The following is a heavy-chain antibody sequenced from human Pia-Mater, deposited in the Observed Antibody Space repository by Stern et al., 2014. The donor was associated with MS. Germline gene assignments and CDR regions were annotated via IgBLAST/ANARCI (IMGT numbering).Heavy chain of an antibody. Sequence: EVQLVESGGGLVQPGGSLRLSCAASGFTFSSYSMNWVRKAPGKGLEWVSYISSSSSTIYYADSVKGRFTISRDNAKNSLYLQMNSLRDEDTAVYYCARDRRYYDSSGYPNWFDPWGQGTLVTVSS. CDR3: ARDRRYYDSSGYPNWFDP. CDR1: GFTFSSYS. CDR2: ISSSSSTI. J-gene: IGHJ5*02. D-gene: IGHD3-22*01. V-gene: IGHV3-48*02.